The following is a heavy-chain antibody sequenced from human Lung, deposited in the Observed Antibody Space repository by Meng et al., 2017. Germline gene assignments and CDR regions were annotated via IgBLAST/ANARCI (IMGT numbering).Heavy chain of an antibody. CDR2: INPKRGDT. V-gene: IGHV1-2*06. J-gene: IGHJ4*02. CDR1: GYTFPDYW. D-gene: IGHD6-13*01. Sequence: QVRLGQSGAAVTRPGASGKVSCKAYGYTFPDYWLHWVRRAPGQGLEWMGRINPKRGDTHYAQRFQGRVTMTGDTSISTAYMELSGLRSDDTAMYYCARDEDISAAGKLFGDYWGQGTLITVSS. CDR3: ARDEDISAAGKLFGDY.